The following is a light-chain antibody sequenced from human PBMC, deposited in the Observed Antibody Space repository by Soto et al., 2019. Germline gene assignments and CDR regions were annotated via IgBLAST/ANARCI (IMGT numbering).Light chain of an antibody. CDR1: QGISTY. V-gene: IGKV1-16*01. Sequence: DIQMTQSPSSLSASVGDRVTTTCRASQGISTYLGWYQQKPGKVPKSLIYSASNLQSGVPSRFSASGSGTEFTLTITDMQPDDFATYYCQQYYRYPWMFGQGTKVDIK. CDR2: SAS. CDR3: QQYYRYPWM. J-gene: IGKJ1*01.